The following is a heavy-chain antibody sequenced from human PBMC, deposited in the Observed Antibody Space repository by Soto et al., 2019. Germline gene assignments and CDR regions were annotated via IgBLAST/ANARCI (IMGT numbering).Heavy chain of an antibody. Sequence: EVQLLESGGGLVQPGGSLRLSCAASGFTFSSYAMSWVRQAPGKGLEWVSAISGSGGSPYYADSVKGRFTISRDNSKITLYLQMTSLRAEDTAVYDCAERLAGHGIAAAGSWSSVVAPYYYDGMDVWGQGTTVTVSS. D-gene: IGHD6-13*01. J-gene: IGHJ6*02. CDR3: AERLAGHGIAAAGSWSSVVAPYYYDGMDV. CDR2: ISGSGGSP. V-gene: IGHV3-23*01. CDR1: GFTFSSYA.